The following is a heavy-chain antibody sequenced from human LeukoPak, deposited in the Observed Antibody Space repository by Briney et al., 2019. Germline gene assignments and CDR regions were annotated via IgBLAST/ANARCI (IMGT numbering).Heavy chain of an antibody. J-gene: IGHJ4*02. D-gene: IGHD2-2*01. CDR3: ARGRGCRSTGCYPDY. Sequence: GGSLRLSCAASGFTFSGYSMNWVRQAPGKGLEWVSSISSSSSDIYYAGSVKGRFTISRDNAKNSLFLQMNSLRAEDTAVYYCARGRGCRSTGCYPDYWGQGTLVTVSS. V-gene: IGHV3-21*01. CDR1: GFTFSGYS. CDR2: ISSSSSDI.